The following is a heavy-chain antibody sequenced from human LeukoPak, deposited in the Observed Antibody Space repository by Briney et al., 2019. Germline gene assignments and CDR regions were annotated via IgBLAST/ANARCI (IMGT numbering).Heavy chain of an antibody. D-gene: IGHD2-2*01. CDR2: IRPSDDST. J-gene: IGHJ4*02. CDR1: GFTFSSHS. V-gene: IGHV3-23*01. Sequence: GGSLRLSCAASGFTFSSHSMGWVRQPPGDGVEWGAAIRPSDDSTSYRYSVKGQCTISRSNYRNRLYLQLNTITVEATDTSYSASRLLPGGVTNFFDFWGQGALVTVSS. CDR3: ASRLLPGGVTNFFDF.